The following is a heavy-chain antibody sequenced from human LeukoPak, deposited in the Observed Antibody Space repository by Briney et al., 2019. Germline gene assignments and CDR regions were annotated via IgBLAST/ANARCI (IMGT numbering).Heavy chain of an antibody. CDR3: ARGQRWELLNGMDV. D-gene: IGHD1-26*01. CDR2: MNPNSGNT. Sequence: ASVKVSCKASGYTFTSYDINWVRQATGQGLEWRGWMNPNSGNTGYAQKFQGRVTMTRNTSISTAYMELSSLRSEDTAVYYCARGQRWELLNGMDVWGQGTTVTVSS. CDR1: GYTFTSYD. V-gene: IGHV1-8*01. J-gene: IGHJ6*02.